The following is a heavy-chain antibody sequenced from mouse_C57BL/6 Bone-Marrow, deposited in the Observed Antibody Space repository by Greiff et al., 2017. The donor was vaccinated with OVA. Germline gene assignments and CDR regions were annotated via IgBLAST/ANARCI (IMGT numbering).Heavy chain of an antibody. D-gene: IGHD1-1*01. Sequence: EVQLQESGAELVRPGASVKLSCTASGFNIKDDYMHWVKQRPEQGLEWIGWIDPENGDTEYASKFQGKATITADTSSNTAYLQLSSLTSEDPAVDYGTTGITTVVDWYFDVWGTGTTVTVSS. CDR3: TTGITTVVDWYFDV. V-gene: IGHV14-4*01. J-gene: IGHJ1*03. CDR1: GFNIKDDY. CDR2: IDPENGDT.